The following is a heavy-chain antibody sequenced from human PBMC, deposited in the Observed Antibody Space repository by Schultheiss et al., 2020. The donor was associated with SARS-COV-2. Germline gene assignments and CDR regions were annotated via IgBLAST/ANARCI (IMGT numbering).Heavy chain of an antibody. CDR1: GGSFSGYY. V-gene: IGHV4-34*01. D-gene: IGHD1-14*01. Sequence: SETLSLTCAVYGGSFSGYYWSWIRQPPGKGLEWIGEINHSGSTNYNPSLKSRVTISVDTSKNQFSLKLTSLTAADTAVYYCARGDRGRVPDYWGQGALVTVSS. CDR3: ARGDRGRVPDY. CDR2: INHSGST. J-gene: IGHJ4*02.